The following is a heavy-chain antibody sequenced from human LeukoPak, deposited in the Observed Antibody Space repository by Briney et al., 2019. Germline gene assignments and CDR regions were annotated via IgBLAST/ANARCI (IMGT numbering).Heavy chain of an antibody. CDR2: IIPILGIA. CDR1: GGTFSSYS. V-gene: IGHV1-69*02. CDR3: ASLGRLIDY. J-gene: IGHJ4*02. D-gene: IGHD3-16*01. Sequence: SVKVSCKASGGTFSSYSISGVRQAPGQGLEWMGRIIPILGIANYTQKFQGRVTITADKSTSTAYMELSSLRSEDTAVYYCASLGRLIDYWGQGTLVTVSS.